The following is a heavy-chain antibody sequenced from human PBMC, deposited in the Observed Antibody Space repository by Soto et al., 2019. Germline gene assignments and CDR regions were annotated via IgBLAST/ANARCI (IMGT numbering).Heavy chain of an antibody. CDR3: ARFYRGSRLDY. J-gene: IGHJ4*02. CDR2: INPSIGST. Sequence: ASVKVSCKASGYTFNTYNMYWVRQAPGQGLEWMGVINPSIGSTNYAQKFQGRVIMTRDTSTSTVYMELSTLRSDDTAVYYCARFYRGSRLDYGGQGTWVTVSS. V-gene: IGHV1-46*02. D-gene: IGHD1-26*01. CDR1: GYTFNTYN.